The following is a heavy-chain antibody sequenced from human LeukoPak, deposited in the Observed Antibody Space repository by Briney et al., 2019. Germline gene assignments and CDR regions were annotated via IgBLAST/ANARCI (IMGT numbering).Heavy chain of an antibody. J-gene: IGHJ4*02. D-gene: IGHD2-2*01. Sequence: PSETLSLTCTVSGGSISSGGYYWSWIRQHPGKGLEWIGYIYYSGSTYYNPSLKSRVTTSVDTSKNQFSLKLSSVTAADTAVYYCARDVVPAAMGTFGYWGQGTLVTVSS. CDR3: ARDVVPAAMGTFGY. CDR2: IYYSGST. CDR1: GGSISSGGYY. V-gene: IGHV4-31*03.